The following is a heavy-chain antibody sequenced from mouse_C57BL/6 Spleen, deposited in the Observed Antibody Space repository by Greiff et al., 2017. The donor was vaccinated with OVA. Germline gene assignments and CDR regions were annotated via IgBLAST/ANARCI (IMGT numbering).Heavy chain of an antibody. J-gene: IGHJ1*03. CDR2: INPSTGGT. CDR3: ARLGDGYYEDWYFDF. V-gene: IGHV1-42*01. CDR1: GYSFTGYY. Sequence: VQLQQSGPELVKPGASVKISCKASGYSFTGYYMNWVKQSPEKSLEWIGEINPSTGGTTYNQKFKAKATLTVDKSSSTAYMQLKSLTSEDSAVYYCARLGDGYYEDWYFDFWGTGTTVTVSS. D-gene: IGHD2-3*01.